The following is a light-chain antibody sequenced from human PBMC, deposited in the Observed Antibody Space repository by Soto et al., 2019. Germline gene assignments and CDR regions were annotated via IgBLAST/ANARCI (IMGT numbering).Light chain of an antibody. V-gene: IGKV3-15*01. CDR3: QQYTNWLRT. CDR2: GAS. Sequence: EIVMTQSLAILSATPGERATLSCRASQSVSSNLAWYQQKVGQAPRLLIYGASTRATGIPARFSGSGSETEFTLTISSLQSEDFAVYFCQQYTNWLRTFGQGTKVEVK. CDR1: QSVSSN. J-gene: IGKJ1*01.